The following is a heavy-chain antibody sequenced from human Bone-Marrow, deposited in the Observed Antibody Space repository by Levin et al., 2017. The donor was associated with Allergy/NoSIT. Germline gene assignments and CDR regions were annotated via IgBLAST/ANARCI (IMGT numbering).Heavy chain of an antibody. V-gene: IGHV3-23*01. CDR1: GFTFSSYA. CDR2: IDYSGGSS. D-gene: IGHD3-9*01. CDR3: ARISLDTDNFDY. J-gene: IGHJ4*02. Sequence: GGSLRLSCAASGFTFSSYAMGWVRQAPGKGLEWVSSIDYSGGSSFYTESVKGRFTISRDNPKKTLYLQMNSLRVDDTAVYHCARISLDTDNFDYWGQGTLVTVSS.